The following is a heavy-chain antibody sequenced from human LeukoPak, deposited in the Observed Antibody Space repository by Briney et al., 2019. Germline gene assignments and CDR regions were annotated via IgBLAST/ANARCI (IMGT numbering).Heavy chain of an antibody. J-gene: IGHJ4*02. CDR2: INWNGGST. Sequence: PGGSLRLSCAASGFTFDDYGMSWVRQAPGKGLEWVSGINWNGGSTGYADSVKGRFTISRDNAKNSLYLQMNSLRAEDTALYYCARVSRPHYYDSSGYRNYFDYSGQGTLVTVSS. D-gene: IGHD3-22*01. V-gene: IGHV3-20*04. CDR3: ARVSRPHYYDSSGYRNYFDY. CDR1: GFTFDDYG.